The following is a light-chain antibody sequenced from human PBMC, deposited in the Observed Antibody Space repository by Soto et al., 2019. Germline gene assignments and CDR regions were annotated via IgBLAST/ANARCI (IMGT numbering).Light chain of an antibody. CDR2: DAS. J-gene: IGKJ1*01. V-gene: IGKV1-33*01. Sequence: DIQMAKSPSALSASVGDRVAITYQASQDISDVLNWYQQQPGKAHKVLIYDASKLQTGVPSRFSGSGSGTEFTLTISRLEPEDVAVYYCQNYGSSIGTFGQGTKVDIK. CDR3: QNYGSSIGT. CDR1: QDISDV.